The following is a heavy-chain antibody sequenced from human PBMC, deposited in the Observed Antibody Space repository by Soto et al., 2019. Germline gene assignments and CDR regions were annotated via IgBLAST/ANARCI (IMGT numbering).Heavy chain of an antibody. CDR2: IWYDGSNK. Sequence: QVQLVESGGGVVQPGRSLRLSCAASGFTFSSYRMHWVRQAPGKGLEWVAVIWYDGSNKYYADSVKGRFTISRDNSKNTQYLQMKSLIAEDTAVADGARDQEYGSGWYSIEYWGQGTLVTVSS. V-gene: IGHV3-33*01. J-gene: IGHJ4*02. D-gene: IGHD6-19*01. CDR3: ARDQEYGSGWYSIEY. CDR1: GFTFSSYR.